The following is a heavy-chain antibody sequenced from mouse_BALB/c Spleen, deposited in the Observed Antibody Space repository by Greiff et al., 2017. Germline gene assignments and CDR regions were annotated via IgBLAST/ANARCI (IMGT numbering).Heavy chain of an antibody. Sequence: VKLVESGPELVRPGVSVKISCKGSGYTFTDYAMHWVKQSHAKSLEWIGVISTYYGNTNYNQKFKGKATMTVDKSSSTAYMELARLTSEDSAIYYCARVTTVGMDYWGQGTSVTVSS. D-gene: IGHD1-1*01. V-gene: IGHV1-67*01. CDR3: ARVTTVGMDY. CDR1: GYTFTDYA. J-gene: IGHJ4*01. CDR2: ISTYYGNT.